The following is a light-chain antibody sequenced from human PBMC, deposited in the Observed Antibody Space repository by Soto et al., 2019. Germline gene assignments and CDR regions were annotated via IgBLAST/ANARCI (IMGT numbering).Light chain of an antibody. CDR3: QQYGSSSPLI. CDR2: GAS. J-gene: IGKJ4*01. V-gene: IGKV3-20*01. CDR1: QSVSSSY. Sequence: DIVLTQSPGTLSLSPGERATLSCRASQSVSSSYLAWYQDKPGQAPRLLIYGASSRAAGIPDRFSGSGSGTDFTLTISRLEPEDFAVYYCQQYGSSSPLIFGGGTKVDIK.